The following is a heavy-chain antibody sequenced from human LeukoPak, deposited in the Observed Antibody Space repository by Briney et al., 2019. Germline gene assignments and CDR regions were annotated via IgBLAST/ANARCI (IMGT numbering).Heavy chain of an antibody. J-gene: IGHJ4*02. V-gene: IGHV1-2*06. Sequence: GASLKVSCMTSGYTFTGYYMHWVRQAPGQGLEWMGRINPNSGGTNYAQKFQGRVTMTRDTSISTAYMELSRLRSDDTAVYYCARRAVAFDYWGQGTLVTVSS. CDR2: INPNSGGT. D-gene: IGHD6-19*01. CDR1: GYTFTGYY. CDR3: ARRAVAFDY.